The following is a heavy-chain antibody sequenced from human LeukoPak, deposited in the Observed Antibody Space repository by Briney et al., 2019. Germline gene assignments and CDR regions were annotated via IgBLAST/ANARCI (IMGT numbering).Heavy chain of an antibody. J-gene: IGHJ4*02. CDR1: GFTFSSYG. V-gene: IGHV3-30*19. CDR3: ARDSSGPTDY. D-gene: IGHD3-10*01. Sequence: GGSLRLSCAASGFTFSSYGMHWVRQAPGKGLEWVAVISYDGSNKYYADSVKGRFTISRENSKNTLYLQMNSLRAEDTAVYYCARDSSGPTDYWGQGTLVTVSS. CDR2: ISYDGSNK.